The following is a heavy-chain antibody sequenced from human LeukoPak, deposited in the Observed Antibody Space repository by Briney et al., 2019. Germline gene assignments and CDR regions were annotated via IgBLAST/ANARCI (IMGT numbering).Heavy chain of an antibody. J-gene: IGHJ5*02. Sequence: PSETLPLTCTVSGYSISSGYYWGWIRQPPGKGLERIGSIYHSGSTYYNPSLKSRVTISVDTSKNQFSLRLSSVTAADTAVYYCVRDGYSSSWYWFDPWGQGTLVTVSS. CDR1: GYSISSGYY. CDR2: IYHSGST. V-gene: IGHV4-38-2*02. CDR3: VRDGYSSSWYWFDP. D-gene: IGHD6-13*01.